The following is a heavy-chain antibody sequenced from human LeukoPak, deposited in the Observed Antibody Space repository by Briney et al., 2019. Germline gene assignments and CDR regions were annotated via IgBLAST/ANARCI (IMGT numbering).Heavy chain of an antibody. Sequence: SETLSLTRAVYGGSFSGYYWSWIRQPPGKGLEWIGEINHSRGTNYNPSLKSRVTISLDTSKNHFSLKLTSVTAADTAVYYCASDDYGDLVNAFDIWGQGTMVTVSS. CDR2: INHSRGT. V-gene: IGHV4-34*01. CDR1: GGSFSGYY. J-gene: IGHJ3*02. D-gene: IGHD4-17*01. CDR3: ASDDYGDLVNAFDI.